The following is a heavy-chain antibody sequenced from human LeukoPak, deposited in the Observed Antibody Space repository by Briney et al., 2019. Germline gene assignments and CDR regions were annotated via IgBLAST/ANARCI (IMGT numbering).Heavy chain of an antibody. J-gene: IGHJ4*02. CDR2: IYPGDSDT. V-gene: IGHV5-51*01. CDR3: GIVSKRLLWFGEGRGFDY. D-gene: IGHD3-10*01. Sequence: GESLKIPCKGSGYSFTSYWIGWVRQLPGKSLEWMGIIYPGDSDTRYSPSFQGQVTISAEKSISTGYLQWSRLKASETAIYCCGIVSKRLLWFGEGRGFDYWGQGNLVTVSS. CDR1: GYSFTSYW.